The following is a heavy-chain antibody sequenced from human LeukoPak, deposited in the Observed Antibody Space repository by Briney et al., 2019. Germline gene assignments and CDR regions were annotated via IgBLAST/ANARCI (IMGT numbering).Heavy chain of an antibody. CDR1: GFTVRNFD. D-gene: IGHD4-17*01. CDR2: ISTSASTI. J-gene: IGHJ5*02. V-gene: IGHV3-48*01. Sequence: GGSLRLSCAGSGFTVRNFDVNWVRQAPGKGLEWVSYISTSASTIYYADSVKGRFTISRDNAKNSLYLQMNSLRAEDTAVYYCVANTVTTAQFQATWGQGTLVTVSS. CDR3: VANTVTTAQFQAT.